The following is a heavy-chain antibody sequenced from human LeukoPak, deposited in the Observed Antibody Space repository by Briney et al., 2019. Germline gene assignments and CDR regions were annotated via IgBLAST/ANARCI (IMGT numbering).Heavy chain of an antibody. V-gene: IGHV3-30*04. CDR2: ISYDGSNK. CDR1: GFTFSSYA. Sequence: PGGSLRLSCAASGFTFSSYAMHWVRQAPGKGLEWVAVISYDGSNKYYADSVKGRFTISRDNSKNTLYLQMNSLRAEDTAVYYCARRTTYDILTGYPDYWGQGTLVTVSS. D-gene: IGHD3-9*01. J-gene: IGHJ4*02. CDR3: ARRTTYDILTGYPDY.